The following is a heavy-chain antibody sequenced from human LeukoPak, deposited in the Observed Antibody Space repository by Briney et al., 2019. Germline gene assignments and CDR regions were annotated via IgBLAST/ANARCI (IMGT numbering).Heavy chain of an antibody. J-gene: IGHJ4*02. V-gene: IGHV1-2*02. CDR2: INPNSGGT. CDR3: ARDGTVTTSFAWGGRSYYFDY. CDR1: GYTFTGYY. Sequence: ASVKVSCKASGYTFTGYYMHWVRQAPGQGLEWMGWINPNSGGTNYAQKFQGRVTMTRDTSISTAYMELSRLRSDDTAVYYCARDGTVTTSFAWGGRSYYFDYWGQGTLVTVSS. D-gene: IGHD4-17*01.